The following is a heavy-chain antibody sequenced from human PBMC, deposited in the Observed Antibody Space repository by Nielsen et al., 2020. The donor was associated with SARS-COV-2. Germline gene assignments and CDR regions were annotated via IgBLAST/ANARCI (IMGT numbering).Heavy chain of an antibody. CDR1: GFTFSDYY. V-gene: IGHV3-11*01. CDR3: ARPPADGYYGMDV. CDR2: TSSSGSTI. Sequence: GGSLRLSCAASGFTFSDYYMSWIRQAPGKGLEWVSYTSSSGSTIYYADSVKGRFTISRDNAKNSLYLQMNSLRAEDTAVYYCARPPADGYYGMDVWGQGTTVTVSS. J-gene: IGHJ6*02. D-gene: IGHD5-24*01.